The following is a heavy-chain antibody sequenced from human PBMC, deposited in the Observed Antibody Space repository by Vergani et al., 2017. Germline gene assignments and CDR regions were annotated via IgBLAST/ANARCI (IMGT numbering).Heavy chain of an antibody. Sequence: EVQLVESGGGLVKPGGSLRLSCAASGFTFSSYSMNWVCQAPGKGLEWVSSTSSSSSYIDYAASVKGRFTISRDNAKNSLYLQMNSLRAEDTAVYYCARASGATERNWFDPWGQGTLVTVSS. D-gene: IGHD1-26*01. J-gene: IGHJ5*02. CDR3: ARASGATERNWFDP. CDR2: TSSSSSYI. V-gene: IGHV3-21*01. CDR1: GFTFSSYS.